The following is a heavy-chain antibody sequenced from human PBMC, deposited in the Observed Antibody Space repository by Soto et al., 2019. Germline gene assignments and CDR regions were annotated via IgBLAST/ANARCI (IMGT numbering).Heavy chain of an antibody. Sequence: ASVKVSCKASGFTFPISAVQWVRQARGQRLEWIGWIVVGSGNTNSAQKFQERLTFTRDMSTSTVYMELSSLKSEDTAVYYCAADDMTTFIWGQGTLVTVSS. J-gene: IGHJ4*02. V-gene: IGHV1-58*01. CDR3: AADDMTTFI. CDR1: GFTFPISA. D-gene: IGHD1-1*01. CDR2: IVVGSGNT.